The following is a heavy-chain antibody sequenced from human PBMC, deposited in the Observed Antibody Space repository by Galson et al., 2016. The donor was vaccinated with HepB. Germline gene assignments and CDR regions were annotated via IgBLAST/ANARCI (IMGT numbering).Heavy chain of an antibody. CDR3: ARGRGVDV. J-gene: IGHJ3*01. CDR1: GFTVSSNY. D-gene: IGHD2-15*01. CDR2: IKQDGSEK. Sequence: SLRLSCAASGFTVSSNYMSWVRQAPGKGLEWVANIKQDGSEKYYVDSVKGRFTISRDNAKNSLYLQMNSLRGEDTAVYYCARGRGVDVWGQGTMVTVSS. V-gene: IGHV3-7*03.